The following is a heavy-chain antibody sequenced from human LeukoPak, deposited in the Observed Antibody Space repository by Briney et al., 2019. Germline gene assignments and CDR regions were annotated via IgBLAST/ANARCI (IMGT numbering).Heavy chain of an antibody. J-gene: IGHJ6*03. CDR2: ISSSGSTI. CDR1: GFTFSSYE. CDR3: ARTEVAPAAIAIYYYYYMDV. Sequence: GGSLRLSCAASGFTFSSYEMNWVRQAPGKGLEWVSYISSSGSTIYYADSVKGRFTISRDNAKNSLYLQMNSLRAEDTAVYYCARTEVAPAAIAIYYYYYMDVWGKGTTVTISS. D-gene: IGHD2-2*01. V-gene: IGHV3-48*03.